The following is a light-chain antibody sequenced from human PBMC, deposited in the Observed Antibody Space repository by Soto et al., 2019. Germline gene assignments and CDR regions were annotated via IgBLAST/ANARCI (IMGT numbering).Light chain of an antibody. CDR3: QQSFSTPTA. CDR2: SAS. Sequence: DIQMTQSPSSLSASIGDRVTITCRASQSIAGYLNWYQQQPGKAPNLLIYSASRLQSGVPSRFSGSGSGTDFSLTITSLQPEYFATYYCQQSFSTPTAFGQGTKVDIK. V-gene: IGKV1-39*01. CDR1: QSIAGY. J-gene: IGKJ1*01.